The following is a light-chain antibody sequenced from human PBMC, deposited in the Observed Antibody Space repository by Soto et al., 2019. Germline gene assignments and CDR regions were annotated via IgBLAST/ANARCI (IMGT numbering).Light chain of an antibody. V-gene: IGKV3-15*01. Sequence: EIVMTQSPATLSVSLGERATLSCRASQSVSSNFAWYQQKPGQAPRLLIYGASTRATGIPARFSGSGSGTEFTLTISSLQSEDFALFYCQQYNNWPTFGQGTKVEI. CDR2: GAS. J-gene: IGKJ1*01. CDR1: QSVSSN. CDR3: QQYNNWPT.